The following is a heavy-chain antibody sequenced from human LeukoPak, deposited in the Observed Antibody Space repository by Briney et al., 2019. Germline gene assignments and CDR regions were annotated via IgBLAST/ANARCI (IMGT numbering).Heavy chain of an antibody. V-gene: IGHV4-59*01. J-gene: IGHJ2*01. D-gene: IGHD6-25*01. Sequence: SETLSLTCTVSGGSISSYYWSWIRLPPGKGLEWIGYLSKSGNTNYSPSLKSRVTIFGDTSKNQFFLKLSSVTAADTAVYYCARGGSGSWYFDLWGRGTLVTVSS. CDR3: ARGGSGSWYFDL. CDR1: GGSISSYY. CDR2: LSKSGNT.